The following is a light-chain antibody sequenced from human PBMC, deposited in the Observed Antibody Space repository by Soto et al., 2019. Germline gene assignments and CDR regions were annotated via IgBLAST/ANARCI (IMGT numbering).Light chain of an antibody. CDR2: DVN. V-gene: IGLV2-14*03. J-gene: IGLJ1*01. CDR1: SSDIGASNY. Sequence: QSVLTQPASVSGSPGQSITISCTGTSSDIGASNYVSWYQQHPGQAPKLMISDVNNRPSGISDRFSGSKSGNTASLTISWLQAEDEADYYCYSWNSNSDTHYVCGSGTKLTVL. CDR3: YSWNSNSDTHYV.